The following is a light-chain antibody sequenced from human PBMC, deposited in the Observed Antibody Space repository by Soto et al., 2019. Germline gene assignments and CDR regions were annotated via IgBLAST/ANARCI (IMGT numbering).Light chain of an antibody. CDR2: LGS. J-gene: IGKJ2*01. CDR1: QSLLHSNGYYY. Sequence: DIVMTQSPLSLPVTPGEPASISCRSSQSLLHSNGYYYLDWFLQKPGQSPKVLSYLGSNRSYGGPDRFSGSGVGTDFTLTISRLEAADVGSYSCQESLNTPQTFGQGTKLEIK. CDR3: QESLNTPQT. V-gene: IGKV2-28*01.